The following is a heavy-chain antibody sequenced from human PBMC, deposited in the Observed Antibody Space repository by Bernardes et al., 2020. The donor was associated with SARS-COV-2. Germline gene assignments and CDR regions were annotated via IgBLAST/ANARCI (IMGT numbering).Heavy chain of an antibody. D-gene: IGHD6-19*01. V-gene: IGHV4-4*07. Sequence: SETLSLTCTVSGDSISRNNWSWIRQSAAKGLEWIGHISASGNTNYNPSVRSRVSMSVDTSKNQFSLKLKSVIAADTAVYYCAREYVSGWYLMNYFDYWGQGALVTVSS. CDR2: ISASGNT. J-gene: IGHJ4*02. CDR1: GDSISRNN. CDR3: AREYVSGWYLMNYFDY.